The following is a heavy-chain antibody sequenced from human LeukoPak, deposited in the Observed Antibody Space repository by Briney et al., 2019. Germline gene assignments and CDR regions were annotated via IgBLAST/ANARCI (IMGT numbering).Heavy chain of an antibody. CDR1: GFTFSSYN. Sequence: GGSLRLSCAASGFTFSSYNMNWVRQAPGKGLEWVSYISSSSSTIYYADSVKGRFTISRDNAKNSLYLQMNSLRAEDTAVYYCARDPAGSGPYYYYYMDVWGKGTTVTVSS. CDR3: ARDPAGSGPYYYYYMDV. D-gene: IGHD3-10*01. CDR2: ISSSSSTI. J-gene: IGHJ6*03. V-gene: IGHV3-48*01.